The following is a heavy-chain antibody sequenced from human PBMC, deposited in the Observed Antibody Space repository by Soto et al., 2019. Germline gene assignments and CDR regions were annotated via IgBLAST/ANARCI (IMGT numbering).Heavy chain of an antibody. CDR2: ISAYNGNT. D-gene: IGHD2-2*01. J-gene: IGHJ6*02. Sequence: QVQLVQSGAEVKKPGASVKVSCKASGYTFTSYGISWVRQAPGQGLEWMGWISAYNGNTNYAQKLQGRVTMTTDTTRSRANMELRSLRSEDTAVYYCARSITTYYGMDVGGQGTTVTVSS. CDR3: ARSITTYYGMDV. V-gene: IGHV1-18*01. CDR1: GYTFTSYG.